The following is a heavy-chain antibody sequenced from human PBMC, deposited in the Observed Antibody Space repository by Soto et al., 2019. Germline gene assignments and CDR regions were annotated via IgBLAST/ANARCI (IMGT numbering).Heavy chain of an antibody. CDR3: AGSHYPPKYSDAGGENYYYYGMDV. D-gene: IGHD6-6*01. CDR1: GYTFTSYD. CDR2: MNHNSGNT. J-gene: IGHJ6*02. Sequence: AASVKVSFKASGYTFTSYDINWVRQATGQGLEWMGWMNHNSGNTGYAQKFQGRVTMTRNTSISTAYMELRSLRSEDTAVYYCAGSHYPPKYSDAGGENYYYYGMDVWGQGTTVTVSS. V-gene: IGHV1-8*01.